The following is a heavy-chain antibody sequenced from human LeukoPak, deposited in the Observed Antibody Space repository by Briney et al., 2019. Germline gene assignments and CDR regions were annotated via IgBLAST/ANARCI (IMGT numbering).Heavy chain of an antibody. CDR3: AAVVVSGTPYFDY. V-gene: IGHV4-59*03. Sequence: SETLSLTCTVSGGSIRSYYWTWIRQPPGKGLEWIGYMYYTGSTKYNPSLKSRVSISVDTSKNQFSLKLTSVTAADTAVYYCAAVVVSGTPYFDYWGQGTLVTASS. CDR1: GGSIRSYY. J-gene: IGHJ4*02. CDR2: MYYTGST. D-gene: IGHD2-21*02.